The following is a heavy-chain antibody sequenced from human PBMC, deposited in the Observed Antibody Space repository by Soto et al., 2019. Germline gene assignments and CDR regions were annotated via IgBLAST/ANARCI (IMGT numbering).Heavy chain of an antibody. D-gene: IGHD3-9*01. CDR3: ARGGAIVNHDILTGYYIGDDAFDI. V-gene: IGHV4-39*01. CDR1: GGSISSSHYY. J-gene: IGHJ3*02. CDR2: VHYSGNT. Sequence: QLQLQESGPGLVKPSETLSLTCTVSGGSISSSHYYWGWIRQPPGKGLEWIGNVHYSGNTYYNPSLNSRVTISVDTSKNQFSLRLSSVTAADTAVYYCARGGAIVNHDILTGYYIGDDAFDIWGQGTMVSVSS.